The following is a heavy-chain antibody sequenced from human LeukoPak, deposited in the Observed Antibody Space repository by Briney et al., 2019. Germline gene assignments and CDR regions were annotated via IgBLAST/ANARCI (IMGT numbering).Heavy chain of an antibody. J-gene: IGHJ6*02. Sequence: SVKVSCKASGGTFSSYAISWVRQAPGQGLEWMGRIIPILGIANYAQKFQGRVTITADKSTSTAYMELSSLRSEDTAVYYCARAQWERQIAGSYYYGMDVRGQGTTVTVSS. CDR2: IIPILGIA. CDR3: ARAQWERQIAGSYYYGMDV. D-gene: IGHD1-26*01. V-gene: IGHV1-69*04. CDR1: GGTFSSYA.